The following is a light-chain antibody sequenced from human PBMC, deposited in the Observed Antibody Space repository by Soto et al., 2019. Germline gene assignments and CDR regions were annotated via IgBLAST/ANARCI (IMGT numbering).Light chain of an antibody. J-gene: IGLJ2*01. V-gene: IGLV2-14*03. CDR1: SSDVGGYNY. Sequence: QSALTQPASVSGSPGQSITISCTGTSSDVGGYNYVSWYQHHPGKAPKLIIYDVTNRPSGVSNRFSGSKSGNTASLTISGLQAEDEADYYCTSYKSSRPFDIFGGGTKLTVL. CDR2: DVT. CDR3: TSYKSSRPFDI.